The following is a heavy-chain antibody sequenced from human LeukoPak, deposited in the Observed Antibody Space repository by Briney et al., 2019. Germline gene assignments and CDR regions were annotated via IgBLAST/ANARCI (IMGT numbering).Heavy chain of an antibody. CDR2: IRQNGLDK. J-gene: IGHJ5*02. CDR1: GFNFSNSW. D-gene: IGHD7-27*01. V-gene: IGHV3-7*01. Sequence: PGGSLRLSCAASGFNFSNSWMTWVRQTPGKGLEWVANIRQNGLDKYYVDSVKGRFTISRDNAKNSLYLQMNSLRAEDTAVYYCARGPGGFHPWGQGTLVTVSS. CDR3: ARGPGGFHP.